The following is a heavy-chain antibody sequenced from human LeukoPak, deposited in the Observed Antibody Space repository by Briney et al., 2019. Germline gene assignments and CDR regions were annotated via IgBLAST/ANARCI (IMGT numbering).Heavy chain of an antibody. CDR3: ARAGYYDFWSGFPSYAFDI. V-gene: IGHV3-30*19. J-gene: IGHJ3*02. D-gene: IGHD3-3*01. CDR2: IWYDGSNK. Sequence: GGSLRLSCAASGFTFSSYGMHWVRQAPGKGLEWVAVIWYDGSNKYYADSVKGRFTISRDNSKNTLYLQMNSLRAEDTAVYYCARAGYYDFWSGFPSYAFDIWGQGTMVTVSS. CDR1: GFTFSSYG.